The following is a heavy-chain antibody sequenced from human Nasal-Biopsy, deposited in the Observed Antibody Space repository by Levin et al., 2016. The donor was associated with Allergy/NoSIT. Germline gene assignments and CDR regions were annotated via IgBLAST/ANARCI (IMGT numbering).Heavy chain of an antibody. D-gene: IGHD3-16*01. CDR2: ISSSSSYT. CDR1: GFTLSLYA. CDR3: ARTYGHNIMTPGYGMDV. Sequence: GESLKISCEASGFTLSLYAMTWVRQAPGKGLEWVSSISSSSSYTSYADSLKGRFTISRDNAKNSLYLEMNSLRVEDTAMYYCARTYGHNIMTPGYGMDVWGQGTTVTVSS. J-gene: IGHJ6*02. V-gene: IGHV3-21*06.